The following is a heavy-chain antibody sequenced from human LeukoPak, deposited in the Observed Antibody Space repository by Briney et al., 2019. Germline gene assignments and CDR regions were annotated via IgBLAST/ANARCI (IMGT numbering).Heavy chain of an antibody. V-gene: IGHV5-10-1*01. D-gene: IGHD6-13*01. CDR2: IDPSDSYT. CDR1: GYSFTSYW. CDR3: VKTYSIAAAGEFDY. J-gene: IGHJ4*02. Sequence: GESLKISCKGSGYSFTSYWISWVRQMPGKGLEWMGRIDPSDSYTNYSPSFQGHVTISADKSISTAYLQWSSLKASDTAMYYCVKTYSIAAAGEFDYWGQGTLVTVSS.